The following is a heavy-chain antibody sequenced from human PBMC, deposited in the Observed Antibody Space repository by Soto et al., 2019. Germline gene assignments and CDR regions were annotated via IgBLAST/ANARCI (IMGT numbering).Heavy chain of an antibody. V-gene: IGHV4-4*07. D-gene: IGHD6-6*01. J-gene: IGHJ3*02. CDR2: IYTSGST. CDR3: AREKMPRLAARPGAFDI. CDR1: GGSISSYY. Sequence: SETLSLTCTVSGGSISSYYWSWIRQPAGKGLEWIGRIYTSGSTNYNPSLQSRVTMSVDTSKNQFSLKLSSVTAADTAVYYCAREKMPRLAARPGAFDIWGQGPMVTV.